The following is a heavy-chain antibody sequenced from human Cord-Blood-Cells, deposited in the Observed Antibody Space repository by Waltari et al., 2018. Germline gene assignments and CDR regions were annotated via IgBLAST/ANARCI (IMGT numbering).Heavy chain of an antibody. V-gene: IGHV3-30*04. CDR2: ISYGGSKQ. Sequence: QVQLVESGGGVVQPGRSLRLSCAASGFTFSSYAMHWVRQAPGKALEWGAVISYGGSKQYYADSVKGRFTISVDNSKNTLYLRMNSLRAEDTAVYYCANPSNWFDPWGQGTLVTVSS. CDR3: ANPSNWFDP. J-gene: IGHJ5*02. CDR1: GFTFSSYA.